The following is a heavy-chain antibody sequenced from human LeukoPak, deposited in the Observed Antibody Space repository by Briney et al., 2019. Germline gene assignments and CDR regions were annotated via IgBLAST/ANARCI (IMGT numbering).Heavy chain of an antibody. CDR1: GGSISSSSYY. D-gene: IGHD6-19*01. Sequence: SETLSLTCTVSGGSISSSSYYWGWIRQPPGKGLEWIGSIYYSGSTYYNPSLKSRVTISVDTSKNQFSLKLSSVTAADTAVYYCARLSVAGTGFDWFDPWGQGTLVTVSS. J-gene: IGHJ5*02. CDR2: IYYSGST. CDR3: ARLSVAGTGFDWFDP. V-gene: IGHV4-39*07.